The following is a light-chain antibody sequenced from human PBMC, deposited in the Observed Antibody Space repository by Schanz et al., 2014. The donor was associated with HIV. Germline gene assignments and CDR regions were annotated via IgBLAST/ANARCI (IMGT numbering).Light chain of an antibody. CDR1: QGIGTY. CDR2: AAS. V-gene: IGKV1-39*01. Sequence: DIQMTQSPSSLPASIGDRVTITCRASQGIGTYLNWYQQKLGKAPKLLIYAASSLQSGVPSRFSGSGSGTDFTLTISSLQPEDFATYYCQQSYSTTWTFGQGTKVEIK. J-gene: IGKJ1*01. CDR3: QQSYSTTWT.